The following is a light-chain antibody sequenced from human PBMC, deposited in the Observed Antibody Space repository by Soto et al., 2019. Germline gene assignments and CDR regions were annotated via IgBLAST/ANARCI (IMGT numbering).Light chain of an antibody. V-gene: IGKV3-15*01. Sequence: EIVMTQSPATLSVSPGERATLSCRASQSVSSNLAWYQQKPGQAPRLLIYGASTRATGIPARFSGSGSGTDFTLTIRGLQSEDFAVYYCQQYNNPLLTFGGGTKVEIK. J-gene: IGKJ4*01. CDR3: QQYNNPLLT. CDR2: GAS. CDR1: QSVSSN.